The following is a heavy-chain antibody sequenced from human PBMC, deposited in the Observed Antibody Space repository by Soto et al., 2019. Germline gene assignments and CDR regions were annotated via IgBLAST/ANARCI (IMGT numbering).Heavy chain of an antibody. CDR2: IYYSGST. CDR1: GGSVSSGSYY. Sequence: SETLSLTCTVSGGSVSSGSYYWSWIRQPPGKGLEWIGYIYYSGSTNYNPSLKSRVTISVDTSKNQFSLKLSSVTAADTAVYYCAREGHYDSRGYSVDFWGQGTLVTVSS. J-gene: IGHJ4*02. D-gene: IGHD3-22*01. V-gene: IGHV4-61*01. CDR3: AREGHYDSRGYSVDF.